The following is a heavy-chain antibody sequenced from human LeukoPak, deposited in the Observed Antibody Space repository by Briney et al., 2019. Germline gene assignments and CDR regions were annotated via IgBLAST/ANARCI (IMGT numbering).Heavy chain of an antibody. CDR1: GGSISSGSYY. Sequence: SETLSLTCTFSGGSISSGSYYWSWIRQPAGKRLEWIGHIYTSGSTNYNSSLKSRVTMSVDTSKNQFSVKLNSVIAADTAMYYCARGVYLGNGYYFDYWGQGTLVTVSS. V-gene: IGHV4-61*09. CDR3: ARGVYLGNGYYFDY. D-gene: IGHD2-8*01. J-gene: IGHJ4*02. CDR2: IYTSGST.